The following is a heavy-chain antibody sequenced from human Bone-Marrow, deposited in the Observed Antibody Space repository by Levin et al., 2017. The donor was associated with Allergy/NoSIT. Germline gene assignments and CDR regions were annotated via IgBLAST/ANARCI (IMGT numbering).Heavy chain of an antibody. CDR2: ILYSGRT. Sequence: SETLSLTCSVSGASIISSGNYWGWIRQPPGKGPEWIGSILYSGRTYYTPSLKTRVTKSVDTSKNQFSLQLSSVTAADTAVYYCAKHDGTVSLNWFDPWGQGTLVTVSS. CDR1: GASIISSGNY. J-gene: IGHJ5*02. D-gene: IGHD1-1*01. CDR3: AKHDGTVSLNWFDP. V-gene: IGHV4-39*01.